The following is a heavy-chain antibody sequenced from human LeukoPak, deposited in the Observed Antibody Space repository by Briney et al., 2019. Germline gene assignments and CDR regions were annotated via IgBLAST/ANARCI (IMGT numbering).Heavy chain of an antibody. J-gene: IGHJ4*02. CDR1: GFTFSGYT. D-gene: IGHD5-24*01. V-gene: IGHV3-21*04. CDR2: ISSSSSYI. Sequence: GGSLRPSCAASGFTFSGYTMNWVRQAPGKGLEWVSSISSSSSYIYYADSVKGRFTISRDNSKNTVSLQMSSLRVEDTAVYYCANFKGKDGIKDHFDYWGQGTLVTVSS. CDR3: ANFKGKDGIKDHFDY.